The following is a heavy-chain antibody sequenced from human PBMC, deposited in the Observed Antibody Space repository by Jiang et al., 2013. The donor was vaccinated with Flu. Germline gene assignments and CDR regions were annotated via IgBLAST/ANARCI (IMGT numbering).Heavy chain of an antibody. CDR3: ARDIDDSSVNWFDP. Sequence: CKASGGTFSSYAISWVRQAPGQGLEWMGGIIPIFGTANYAQKFQGRVTITADKSTSTAYMELSSLRSEDTAVYYCARDIDDSSVNWFDPWGQGTLVTVSS. CDR1: GGTFSSYA. V-gene: IGHV1-69*06. D-gene: IGHD3-3*01. CDR2: IIPIFGTA. J-gene: IGHJ5*02.